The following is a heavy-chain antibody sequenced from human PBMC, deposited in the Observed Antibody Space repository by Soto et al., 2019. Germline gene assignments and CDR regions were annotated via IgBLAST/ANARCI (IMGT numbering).Heavy chain of an antibody. Sequence: QVQLVQSGAELKKPGSSVKVSCKASGGTFSIYTINWVRQAPGQGLEWMGGIKPLFGTANYAQKFQGRVTISADESTSTAHMELSSLRSDDAALYYCARDYGHDCSGGNCYFYFWGQGTLVTVSS. J-gene: IGHJ4*02. V-gene: IGHV1-69*01. CDR2: IKPLFGTA. D-gene: IGHD2-15*01. CDR3: ARDYGHDCSGGNCYFYF. CDR1: GGTFSIYT.